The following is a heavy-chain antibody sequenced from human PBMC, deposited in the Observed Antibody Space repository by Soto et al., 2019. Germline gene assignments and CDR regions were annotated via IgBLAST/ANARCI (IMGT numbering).Heavy chain of an antibody. CDR1: GFAFNNYG. J-gene: IGHJ4*02. CDR2: ISKSDYT. D-gene: IGHD2-2*01. Sequence: GGSLRLSCTVSGFAFNNYGINWVRQAPGKGLEWVSSISKSDYTYYSDSVKGRFTISRDNAKNSVSLQMNTLRVEDTAVYYCAREDSIIIPASSDFWGQGTLVPVSS. V-gene: IGHV3-21*01. CDR3: AREDSIIIPASSDF.